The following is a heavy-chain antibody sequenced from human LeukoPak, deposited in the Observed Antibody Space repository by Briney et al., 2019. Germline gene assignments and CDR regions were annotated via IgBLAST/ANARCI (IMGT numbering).Heavy chain of an antibody. D-gene: IGHD1-26*01. V-gene: IGHV4-4*02. CDR1: GGSISSSNW. Sequence: PSGTLSLTCAVSGGSISSSNWWSWVRQPPGKGLEWIGEIYHSGSTNYNPSLKSRVTISVDKSKNQFSLKLSSVTAADTAVYYCARLVGATKLDYYYYYMDVWGKGTTVTISS. J-gene: IGHJ6*03. CDR2: IYHSGST. CDR3: ARLVGATKLDYYYYYMDV.